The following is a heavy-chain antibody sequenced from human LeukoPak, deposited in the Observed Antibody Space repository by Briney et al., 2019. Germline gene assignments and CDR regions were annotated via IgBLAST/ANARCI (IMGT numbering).Heavy chain of an antibody. Sequence: GGSLRLSCAASGFTFSSYGMHWVRQAPGKGLEWVAFIRYDGSNKYYADSVKGRFTISRDNSKNTLYLQMNSLRAEDTAVYYCAREGDYDSRRYFDLWGRGTLVTVSS. D-gene: IGHD3-22*01. CDR3: AREGDYDSRRYFDL. V-gene: IGHV3-30*02. CDR1: GFTFSSYG. CDR2: IRYDGSNK. J-gene: IGHJ2*01.